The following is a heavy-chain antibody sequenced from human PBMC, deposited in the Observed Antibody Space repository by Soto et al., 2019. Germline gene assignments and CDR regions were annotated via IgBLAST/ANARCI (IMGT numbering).Heavy chain of an antibody. D-gene: IGHD2-15*01. J-gene: IGHJ6*02. Sequence: QVQLVESGGGVVQPGRSLRLSCAASGFTFSSYGMHWVRQAPGKGLEWVAVIWYDGSNKYYADSVKGRFTISRDNSKNTLYLQMNSLSAEDTAVYYCARDSGYCSGGSCYYYYYGMDVWGQGTTVTVS. V-gene: IGHV3-33*01. CDR2: IWYDGSNK. CDR3: ARDSGYCSGGSCYYYYYGMDV. CDR1: GFTFSSYG.